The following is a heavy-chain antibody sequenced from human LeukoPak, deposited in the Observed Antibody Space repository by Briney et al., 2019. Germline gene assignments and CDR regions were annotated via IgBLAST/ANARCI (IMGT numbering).Heavy chain of an antibody. CDR1: GYTFSGYY. D-gene: IGHD3-22*01. CDR2: INPNSGGT. J-gene: IGHJ6*02. CDR3: AREYYYDSSGYSLLYYYYGMDV. Sequence: ASVKVSCKASGYTFSGYYMHWVRQAPGQGLEWMGWINPNSGGTKYVEKFQGRATMTRDTSITTVYMELSRLRSDDTAVYYCAREYYYDSSGYSLLYYYYGMDVWGQGTTVTVSS. V-gene: IGHV1-2*02.